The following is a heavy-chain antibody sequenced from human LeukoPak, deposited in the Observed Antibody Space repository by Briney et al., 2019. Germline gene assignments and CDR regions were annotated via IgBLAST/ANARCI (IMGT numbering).Heavy chain of an antibody. CDR2: ISDIGRT. D-gene: IGHD6-19*01. J-gene: IGHJ4*02. Sequence: NPSETLSLTCSASGGAISNYCWTWIRRAPGKGLKRIGYISDIGRTNYNPSLKSRVTISVDTSKNQFSLKLTSVTAADTAVYYCARNQLGSGWHSSAYWGQGTLVTVSS. CDR3: ARNQLGSGWHSSAY. V-gene: IGHV4-59*01. CDR1: GGAISNYC.